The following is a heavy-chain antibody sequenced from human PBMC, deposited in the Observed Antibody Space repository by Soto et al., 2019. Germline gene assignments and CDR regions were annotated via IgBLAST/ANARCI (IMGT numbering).Heavy chain of an antibody. CDR3: ARDFRRQKYCGGGSCYLQAGPFDY. V-gene: IGHV1-18*01. CDR1: GYTFTSYG. D-gene: IGHD2-15*01. J-gene: IGHJ4*02. Sequence: ASVKVSCKASGYTFTSYGISWVRQAPGQGLEWMGWISAYNGNTNYAQKLQGRVTMTTDTSTSTAYMELRSLRSDDTAVYYCARDFRRQKYCGGGSCYLQAGPFDYWGQGTLVTLSS. CDR2: ISAYNGNT.